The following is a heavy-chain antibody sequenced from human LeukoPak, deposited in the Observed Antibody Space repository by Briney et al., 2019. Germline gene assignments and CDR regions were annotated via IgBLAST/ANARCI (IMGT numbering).Heavy chain of an antibody. CDR2: INPNSGGT. J-gene: IGHJ4*02. CDR1: GYTFTGYY. CDR3: ARDDIVVVPAAIPFDH. Sequence: ASVKVSCKASGYTFTGYYMHWVRQAPGQGLEWMGWINPNSGGTNYAQKFQGRVTMTRDTSISTAYMELSRLRSDDTAVYYCARDDIVVVPAAIPFDHWGQGTLVTVSS. D-gene: IGHD2-2*02. V-gene: IGHV1-2*02.